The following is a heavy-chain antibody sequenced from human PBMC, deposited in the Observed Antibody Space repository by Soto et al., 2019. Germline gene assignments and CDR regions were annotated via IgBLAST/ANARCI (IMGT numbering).Heavy chain of an antibody. Sequence: PSETLSLTCTVSGGSVSSGDYYWSWIRQPPGKGLEWFGYIYYSGSTYYNPSLKSRVTISVDTSKNQFSLKLNSVTAADTSVYYFARHLLMTPIEARPCKFVSWGQGSLDTGPS. CDR2: IYYSGST. J-gene: IGHJ4*02. V-gene: IGHV4-30-4*01. D-gene: IGHD6-6*01. CDR3: ARHLLMTPIEARPCKFVS. CDR1: GGSVSSGDYY.